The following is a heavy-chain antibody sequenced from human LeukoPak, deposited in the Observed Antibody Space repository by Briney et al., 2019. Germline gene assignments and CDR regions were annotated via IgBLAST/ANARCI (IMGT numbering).Heavy chain of an antibody. Sequence: SVKVSCKASGGTFSSYAISWVRQAPGQGLEWMGGIIPIFGTANYAQKFQGRVTITADESTSTAYMELSSLRSEDTAVYYCAIVRGGDIVVVPAADDAFDIWGQGTKVTVSS. CDR3: AIVRGGDIVVVPAADDAFDI. CDR1: GGTFSSYA. D-gene: IGHD2-2*01. J-gene: IGHJ3*02. CDR2: IIPIFGTA. V-gene: IGHV1-69*01.